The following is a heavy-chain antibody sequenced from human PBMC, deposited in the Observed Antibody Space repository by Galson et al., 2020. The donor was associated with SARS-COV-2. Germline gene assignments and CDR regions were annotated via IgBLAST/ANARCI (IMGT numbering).Heavy chain of an antibody. CDR1: GDSVSSNSAA. J-gene: IGHJ3*02. CDR2: TYYRSQWYT. Sequence: SQTLSLTCAISGDSVSSNSAAWNWIRQSPSRGLEWLGRTYYRSQWYTDYGVSVRSRITINPVTSENQFSLQLNSVTPEDTAVYYCARESVPKGDAFDIWGQGTMVTVSS. V-gene: IGHV6-1*01. CDR3: ARESVPKGDAFDI.